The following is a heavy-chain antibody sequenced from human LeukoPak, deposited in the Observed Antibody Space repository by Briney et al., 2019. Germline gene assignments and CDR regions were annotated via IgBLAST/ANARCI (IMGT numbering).Heavy chain of an antibody. Sequence: SETLSLTCTVSGDSISSYYWSWIRQPPGKGLEWIGYIYTSGGTNYIPSLKGRVTISIDTSKNQFSLKLSSVAAADSAVFYCARLTRLSTSPDRYYLDYWGQGTLVTVSS. V-gene: IGHV4-4*09. J-gene: IGHJ4*02. CDR3: ARLTRLSTSPDRYYLDY. CDR1: GDSISSYY. CDR2: IYTSGGT. D-gene: IGHD6-6*01.